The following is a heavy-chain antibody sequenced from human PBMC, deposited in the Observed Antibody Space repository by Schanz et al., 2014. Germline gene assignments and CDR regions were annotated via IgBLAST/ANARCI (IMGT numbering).Heavy chain of an antibody. J-gene: IGHJ4*02. CDR1: GYTFVSYS. Sequence: QVQLVQSGAEVKKPGASVKVSCKASGYTFVSYSMHWVRQAPGQGLEWMGIINPSGGGTSYALRFQDRVTVTRDTSRSTAYMELSGLRSEDTAVYYCARDRLECGAECYSVEVCEIWGQGTLVIVSS. CDR2: INPSGGGT. V-gene: IGHV1-46*01. D-gene: IGHD2-21*01. CDR3: ARDRLECGAECYSVEVCEI.